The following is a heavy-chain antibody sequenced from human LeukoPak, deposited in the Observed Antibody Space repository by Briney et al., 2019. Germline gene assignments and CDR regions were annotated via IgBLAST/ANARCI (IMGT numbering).Heavy chain of an antibody. J-gene: IGHJ4*02. CDR1: GFTFSNYA. CDR3: ARDRGYDFWSGYPRY. V-gene: IGHV3-30*01. CDR2: ISYDGSNK. D-gene: IGHD3-3*01. Sequence: PGRSLRLSCAASGFTFSNYAMHWVRQAPGRGLEWVAVISYDGSNKYYADSVKGRFTISRDNSKNTLYLQMNSLRAEDTAVYYCARDRGYDFWSGYPRYWGQGTLVTVSS.